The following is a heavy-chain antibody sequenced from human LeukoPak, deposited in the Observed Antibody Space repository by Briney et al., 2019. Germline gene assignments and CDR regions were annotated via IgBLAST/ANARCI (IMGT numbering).Heavy chain of an antibody. CDR2: ISAYNGDT. CDR3: AREYFDWLLFDY. CDR1: GYTFTSYG. D-gene: IGHD3-9*01. V-gene: IGHV1-18*01. J-gene: IGHJ4*02. Sequence: ASVKVSCKASGYTFTSYGINWVRQAPGQGLEWTGWISAYNGDTNYAQKLQGRVTMTTDTPTSTAYMELRSLRSDDTAVYYCAREYFDWLLFDYWGQGTLVTVSS.